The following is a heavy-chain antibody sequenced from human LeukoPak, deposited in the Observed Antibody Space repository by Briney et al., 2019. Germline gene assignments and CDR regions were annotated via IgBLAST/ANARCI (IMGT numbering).Heavy chain of an antibody. CDR1: GFTFSPYW. Sequence: PGGSLRLSCAASGFTFSPYWMHWVRQSPGKGLVWVSRINGDGRATTYADSVNGRFTISRDNAKTTLYLQMNSLTAGDTAVYYCARSMVPLFEDWGQGTLVTVSS. J-gene: IGHJ4*02. CDR3: ARSMVPLFED. CDR2: INGDGRAT. D-gene: IGHD4/OR15-4a*01. V-gene: IGHV3-74*01.